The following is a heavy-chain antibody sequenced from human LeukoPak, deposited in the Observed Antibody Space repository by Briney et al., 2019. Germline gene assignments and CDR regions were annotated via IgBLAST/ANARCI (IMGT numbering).Heavy chain of an antibody. Sequence: GGSLRLSCAASGFTFSGWMSWLRQAPGKGLEWVANIKQDATAKNYLDSGKGRFTIPRDNAKNSLYLDMNSLRAEDTAVYYCARLVWGTDRYFDLWGQGTLVTVSS. J-gene: IGHJ4*02. CDR1: GFTFSGW. CDR3: ARLVWGTDRYFDL. D-gene: IGHD3-16*01. CDR2: IKQDATAK. V-gene: IGHV3-7*01.